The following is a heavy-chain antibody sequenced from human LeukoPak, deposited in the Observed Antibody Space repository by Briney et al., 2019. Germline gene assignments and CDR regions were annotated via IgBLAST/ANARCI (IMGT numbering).Heavy chain of an antibody. CDR3: ARDLGGYYDSSGYWNY. D-gene: IGHD3-22*01. V-gene: IGHV3-21*01. Sequence: PGGSLRLSCAASGFTFSSYSMNWVHQAPGKGLEWVSSISSSSSYIYYADSVKGRFTISRDNAKNSLYLQMNSLRAEDTAVYYCARDLGGYYDSSGYWNYWGQGTLVTVSS. CDR2: ISSSSSYI. CDR1: GFTFSSYS. J-gene: IGHJ4*02.